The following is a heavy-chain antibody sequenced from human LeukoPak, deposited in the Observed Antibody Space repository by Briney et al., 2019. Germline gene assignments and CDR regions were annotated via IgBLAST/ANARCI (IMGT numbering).Heavy chain of an antibody. CDR1: GLSFSSHG. V-gene: IGHV3-23*01. CDR2: ISGSGGST. J-gene: IGHJ4*02. Sequence: PGGSLRLSCAASGLSFSSHGMHWVRQAPGKGLEWVSVISGSGGSTYYADSVKGRFTISRDNSKNTLYLQMNNLRAEDTAVYYCAKGPSFSSSWSYFDYWGQGTLVTVSS. D-gene: IGHD6-13*01. CDR3: AKGPSFSSSWSYFDY.